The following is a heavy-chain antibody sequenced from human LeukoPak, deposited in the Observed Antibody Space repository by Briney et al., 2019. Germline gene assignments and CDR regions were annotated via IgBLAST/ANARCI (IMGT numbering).Heavy chain of an antibody. CDR2: IHPSDSET. J-gene: IGHJ4*02. CDR1: GHDFTTYW. CDR3: ASADYGDFSFDY. D-gene: IGHD4-17*01. V-gene: IGHV5-51*01. Sequence: GESLKISCRSSGHDFTTYWIAWVRQLPGKGLEWMGIIHPSDSETQYSPSFQGQVTISADNSISTAYLQWNSLKASDTAMYYCASADYGDFSFDYWGQGTLVTVSS.